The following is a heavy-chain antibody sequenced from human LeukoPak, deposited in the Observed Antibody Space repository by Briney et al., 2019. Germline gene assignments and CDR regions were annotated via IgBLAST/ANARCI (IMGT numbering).Heavy chain of an antibody. CDR2: INHSGST. CDR3: ASVRKGYCSSTSCYTKGYYYYYMDV. D-gene: IGHD2-2*02. V-gene: IGHV4-34*01. CDR1: GGSFSGYY. J-gene: IGHJ6*03. Sequence: PSETLSLTCDVYGGSFSGYYWSWIRQPPEKGLEWIGEINHSGSTNYNPSLKSRVTISVDTSKNQCSLKLSSVTAADTAVYSCASVRKGYCSSTSCYTKGYYYYYMDVWGKGTTVTISS.